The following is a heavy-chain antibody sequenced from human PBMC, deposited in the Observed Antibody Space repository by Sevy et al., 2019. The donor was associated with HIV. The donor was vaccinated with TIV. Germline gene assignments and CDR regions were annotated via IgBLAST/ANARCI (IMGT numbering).Heavy chain of an antibody. CDR2: IGGSGRYT. V-gene: IGHV3-23*01. CDR1: GFTFSTYA. J-gene: IGHJ6*02. CDR3: AKGYGSGGTCPRYYYYYGMDV. D-gene: IGHD2-15*01. Sequence: GGSLRLSCAPSGFTFSTYAMNWVRQAPGKGLEWVSSIGGSGRYTYYADSVEGRFTISRDNSKNMLYLQMNSLRVADTAVYYCAKGYGSGGTCPRYYYYYGMDVWGQGTTVTVSS.